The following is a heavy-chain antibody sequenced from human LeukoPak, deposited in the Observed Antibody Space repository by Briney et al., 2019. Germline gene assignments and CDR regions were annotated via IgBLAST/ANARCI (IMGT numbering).Heavy chain of an antibody. CDR1: GGSISRGSYY. Sequence: SQTLSLTCIVSGGSISRGSYYWNWIRQPAGKGLEWMGRIYNSGSTNYNPSLKSRVTISTDMSRNQFSLNLSSVTAADTAVYFCARDEGSSYPFDYWGQGTLVTVSS. D-gene: IGHD2-2*01. CDR3: ARDEGSSYPFDY. J-gene: IGHJ4*02. V-gene: IGHV4-61*02. CDR2: IYNSGST.